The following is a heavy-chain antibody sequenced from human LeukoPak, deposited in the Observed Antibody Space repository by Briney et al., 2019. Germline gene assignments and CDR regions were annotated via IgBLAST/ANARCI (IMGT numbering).Heavy chain of an antibody. CDR2: IYSGGST. Sequence: GGSLRLSCAASGFTVSYNYMSWVRQAPGKGLKWVSIIYSGGSTYYADSVGGRFTISRDNSKNTLYLQMNSLRAEDTAVYYCASLRPISRQYFDYWGQGTLVTVSS. J-gene: IGHJ4*02. CDR3: ASLRPISRQYFDY. V-gene: IGHV3-66*01. CDR1: GFTVSYNY. D-gene: IGHD3-3*02.